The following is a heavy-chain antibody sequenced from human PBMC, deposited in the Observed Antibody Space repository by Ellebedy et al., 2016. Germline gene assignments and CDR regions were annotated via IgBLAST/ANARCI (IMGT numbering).Heavy chain of an antibody. Sequence: GESLKISXAASGFTFSSYSMNWVRQAPGKGLEWVSSISSSSSYIYYADSVKGRFTISRDNAKNSLYLQMNSLRAEDTAVYYCATSSELLWFGDIWFDPWGQGTLVTVSS. CDR3: ATSSELLWFGDIWFDP. J-gene: IGHJ5*02. V-gene: IGHV3-21*01. D-gene: IGHD3-10*01. CDR1: GFTFSSYS. CDR2: ISSSSSYI.